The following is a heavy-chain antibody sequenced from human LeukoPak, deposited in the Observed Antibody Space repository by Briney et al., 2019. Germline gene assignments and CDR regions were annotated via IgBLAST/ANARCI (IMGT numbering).Heavy chain of an antibody. Sequence: ASVKVSCKTSGYTFTTYGISWVRQAPGQGLEWMGWINVYNDNTNYAQKLQGRVTMTTDTSTSTAYMELRSLRSDDTAVYYCARVEKQWLVLGYWGQGTLVTVSS. CDR1: GYTFTTYG. D-gene: IGHD6-19*01. CDR3: ARVEKQWLVLGY. CDR2: INVYNDNT. V-gene: IGHV1-18*01. J-gene: IGHJ4*02.